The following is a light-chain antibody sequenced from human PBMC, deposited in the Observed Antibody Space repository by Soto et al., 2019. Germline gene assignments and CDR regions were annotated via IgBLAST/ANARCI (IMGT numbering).Light chain of an antibody. CDR1: SSDVGGYNY. CDR2: DVT. CDR3: CSYAGSYTVV. J-gene: IGLJ1*01. V-gene: IGLV2-11*01. Sequence: QTALTQPASVSGSPGQSITISCTGTSSDVGGYNYVSWYQQHPGKAPKLMIYDVTNRPSGVPDRFSGSKSDNTASLTISGLQAEDEADYYCCSYAGSYTVVFGIGTKLTVL.